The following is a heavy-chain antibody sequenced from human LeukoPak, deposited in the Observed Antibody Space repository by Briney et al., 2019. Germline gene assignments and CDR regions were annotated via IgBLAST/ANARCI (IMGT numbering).Heavy chain of an antibody. J-gene: IGHJ4*02. Sequence: GGSLRLSCAASGFTFSSYGMNWVRQAPGKGLEWVSCITTSSSYIYYADSVKGRFTISRDNAKNSLYLQMNSLRAEDTAVYYCARKQDYGDYLQYFDYWGQGALVTVSS. D-gene: IGHD4-17*01. CDR3: ARKQDYGDYLQYFDY. V-gene: IGHV3-21*01. CDR2: ITTSSSYI. CDR1: GFTFSSYG.